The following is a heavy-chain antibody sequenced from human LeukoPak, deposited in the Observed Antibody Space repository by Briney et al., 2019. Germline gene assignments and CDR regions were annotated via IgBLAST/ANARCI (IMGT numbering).Heavy chain of an antibody. CDR1: GYTFTGYY. J-gene: IGHJ5*02. V-gene: IGHV1-2*06. D-gene: IGHD6-19*01. CDR3: ARETSSGWYST. Sequence: ASVKVSCKASGYTFTGYYMHWVRQAPGQGLEWMGRINPNSGDTNYAQKFQGRVTMTRDTSISTAYMELSRLRSDHTAVYYCARETSSGWYSTWGQGTLVTVSS. CDR2: INPNSGDT.